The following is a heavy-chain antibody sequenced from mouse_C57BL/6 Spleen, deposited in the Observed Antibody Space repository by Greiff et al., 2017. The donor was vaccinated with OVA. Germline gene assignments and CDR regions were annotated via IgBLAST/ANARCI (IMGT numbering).Heavy chain of an antibody. CDR1: GYTFTDYY. J-gene: IGHJ4*01. D-gene: IGHD4-1*01. CDR2: IYPGSGNT. V-gene: IGHV1-76*01. CDR3: ARGTGGYAMDY. Sequence: QVQLKQSGAELVRPGASVKLSCKASGYTFTDYYINWVKQRPGQGLEWIARIYPGSGNTYYNEKFKGKATLTAEKSSSTAYMQLSSLTSEDSAVYFCARGTGGYAMDYWGQGTSVTVSS.